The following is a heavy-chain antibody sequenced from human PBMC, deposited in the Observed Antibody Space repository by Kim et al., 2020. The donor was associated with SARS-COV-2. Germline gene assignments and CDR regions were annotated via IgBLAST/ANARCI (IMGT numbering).Heavy chain of an antibody. J-gene: IGHJ3*02. CDR3: ATDRDSSSWYWGFRHAFDI. V-gene: IGHV1-24*01. Sequence: ASVKVSCKVSGYTLTELSMHWVRQAPGKGLEWMGGFDPEDGETIYAQKFQGRVTMTEDTSTDTAYMELSSLRSEDTAVYYCATDRDSSSWYWGFRHAFDIWGQATMLTVSS. CDR1: GYTLTELS. CDR2: FDPEDGET. D-gene: IGHD6-13*01.